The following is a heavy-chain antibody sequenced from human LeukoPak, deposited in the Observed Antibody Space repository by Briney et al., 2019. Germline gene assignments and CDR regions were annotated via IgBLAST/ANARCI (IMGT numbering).Heavy chain of an antibody. V-gene: IGHV3-74*01. CDR3: ARGPYYYDSGGHPDI. D-gene: IGHD3-22*01. J-gene: IGHJ3*02. Sequence: GGSLRLSCATSGFSFISYWMHLVRQTPGKRLVWVSYIDTDGGDTNYADSVKGRFTISRDNAKNTLYLQMDSLRVDDTAVYFCARGPYYYDSGGHPDIWGHGTMVTVSS. CDR1: GFSFISYW. CDR2: IDTDGGDT.